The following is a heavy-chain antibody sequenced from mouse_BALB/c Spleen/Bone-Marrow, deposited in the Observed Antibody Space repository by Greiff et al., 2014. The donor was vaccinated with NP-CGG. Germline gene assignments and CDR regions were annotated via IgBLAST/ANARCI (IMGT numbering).Heavy chain of an antibody. CDR1: GYTFTNYW. D-gene: IGHD4-1*01. Sequence: EVKLMESGTVLARPGASLRMSCKASGYTFTNYWINWIKQRPGQGLEWIGAIYPGNNEAKYTQKFKAKAKLTAVTSTSTADMELSSLTNEDSAVYYCARNWDWVFAYWGQGTLVTVSA. J-gene: IGHJ3*01. CDR2: IYPGNNEA. CDR3: ARNWDWVFAY. V-gene: IGHV1-5*01.